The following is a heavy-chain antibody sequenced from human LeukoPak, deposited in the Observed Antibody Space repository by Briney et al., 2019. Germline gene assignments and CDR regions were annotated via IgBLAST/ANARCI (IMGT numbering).Heavy chain of an antibody. D-gene: IGHD4-17*01. CDR3: ARVRYDDYGDYGHFDY. Sequence: ASVKVSCKASGYTFTSYDINGVRQATGQGLEWMGWMNPNSGNTGYAQKFQGRVTMTTNTSISTAYKELSSLRSEDTAVYYCARVRYDDYGDYGHFDYWDQGTLVTVSS. CDR1: GYTFTSYD. CDR2: MNPNSGNT. J-gene: IGHJ4*02. V-gene: IGHV1-8*01.